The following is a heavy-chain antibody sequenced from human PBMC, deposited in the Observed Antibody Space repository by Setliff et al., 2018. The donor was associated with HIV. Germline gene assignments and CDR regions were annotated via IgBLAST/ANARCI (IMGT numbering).Heavy chain of an antibody. J-gene: IGHJ1*01. CDR3: ARDSNAPYFQH. Sequence: SETLSLTCAVYGGSFSGYSWTWIRQPPGKGLEWIGEIDQSGSTNYNPSLKSRVTISVDTSKNQFSLKLYSVTAADTAVYYCARDSNAPYFQHWGQGTLVTVSS. CDR1: GGSFSGYS. D-gene: IGHD1-1*01. CDR2: IDQSGST. V-gene: IGHV4-34*01.